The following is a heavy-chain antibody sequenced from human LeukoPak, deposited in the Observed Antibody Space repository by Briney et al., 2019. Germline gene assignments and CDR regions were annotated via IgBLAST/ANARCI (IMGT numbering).Heavy chain of an antibody. CDR3: VRGALPGDNWYFDL. J-gene: IGHJ2*01. CDR1: GFPFSAYD. CDR2: FGSAGDT. Sequence: GGSLRLSCASSGFPFSAYDMHWVRQAPGKGLEWVSAFGSAGDTYYPGAVKGRFTISRDYAKNSLFLQMNSLRAGDTAVYFCVRGALPGDNWYFDLWGRGTLVTVSS. V-gene: IGHV3-13*01.